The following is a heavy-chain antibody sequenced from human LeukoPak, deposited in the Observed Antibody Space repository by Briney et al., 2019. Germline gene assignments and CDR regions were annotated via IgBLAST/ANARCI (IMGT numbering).Heavy chain of an antibody. J-gene: IGHJ6*02. V-gene: IGHV3-23*01. CDR1: RVTFSSYA. D-gene: IGHD4-23*01. CDR2: ISVSGGNT. Sequence: GGSLRLSCAASRVTFSSYAMTWVRQAPGKGLEWVSAISVSGGNTYYADSVKGRFTISRDNSKNTLYLQMNSLRAEDTAVYYCAKGNGGNSGEYFYYGMDVWGQGTTVTVSS. CDR3: AKGNGGNSGEYFYYGMDV.